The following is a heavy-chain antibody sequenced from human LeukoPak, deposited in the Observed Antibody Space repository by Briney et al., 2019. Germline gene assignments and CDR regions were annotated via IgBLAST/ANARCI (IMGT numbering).Heavy chain of an antibody. CDR2: ISGGNGGST. Sequence: GVSLRLSCAASGITFINYAMTWVRQAPGKGLEWVSTISGGNGGSTFYEDSVKGRFTISRDNSKNTHYLQMNSLRAEDTAVYFCARVGALSSSWLLYWGQGTLVTVSS. CDR3: ARVGALSSSWLLY. CDR1: GITFINYA. V-gene: IGHV3-23*01. J-gene: IGHJ4*02. D-gene: IGHD6-13*01.